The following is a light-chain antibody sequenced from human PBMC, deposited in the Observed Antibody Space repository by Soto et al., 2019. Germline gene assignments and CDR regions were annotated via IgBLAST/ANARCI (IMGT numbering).Light chain of an antibody. CDR3: SSYTSSTILVV. Sequence: QSVLTQPASVSGSPGQSITISSTGTISDVGGYNYVSWYQQHPGKAPKLMIYEVSNRPSGVSNRFSASKSGNTASLTISGLQAEDEADYYCSSYTSSTILVVFGGGTKVTVL. J-gene: IGLJ2*01. V-gene: IGLV2-14*01. CDR2: EVS. CDR1: ISDVGGYNY.